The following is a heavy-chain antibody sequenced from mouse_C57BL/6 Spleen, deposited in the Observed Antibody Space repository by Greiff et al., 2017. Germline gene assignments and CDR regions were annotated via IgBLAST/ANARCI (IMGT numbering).Heavy chain of an antibody. CDR3: ARHEGGYEYDDPYYFDY. CDR1: GYTFTEYT. D-gene: IGHD2-4*01. Sequence: VQLQQSGAELVKPGASVKLSCKASGYTFTEYTIHWVKQRPGQGLEWIGWFYPGSGSIKYNEKFKDKATLTADKSSSTAYMELSRLTSEDSAVYFCARHEGGYEYDDPYYFDYWGQGTTLTVSS. CDR2: FYPGSGSI. V-gene: IGHV1-62-2*01. J-gene: IGHJ2*01.